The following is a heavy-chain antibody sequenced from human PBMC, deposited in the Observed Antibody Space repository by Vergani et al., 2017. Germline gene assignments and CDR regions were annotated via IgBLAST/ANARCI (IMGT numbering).Heavy chain of an antibody. J-gene: IGHJ4*02. D-gene: IGHD6-6*01. CDR2: MSGSGGST. CDR1: GFTFNNFA. CDR3: AKDRWFSSSSGPFDY. Sequence: EVQLLESGGGLVQPGGSLRLSCAASGFTFNNFAMSWVRQAPGKGLEWVSAMSGSGGSTFYAYSVKGRFTISSANSKNTLYLQMNSLRAEETAVYYCAKDRWFSSSSGPFDYGGQGTLFTVSS. V-gene: IGHV3-23*01.